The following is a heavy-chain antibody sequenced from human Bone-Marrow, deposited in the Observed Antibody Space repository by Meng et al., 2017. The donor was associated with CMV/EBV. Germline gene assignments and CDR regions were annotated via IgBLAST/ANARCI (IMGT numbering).Heavy chain of an antibody. D-gene: IGHD3-3*01. J-gene: IGHJ4*02. CDR2: IYYSGST. CDR1: GGSFSGYY. CDR3: ARGGATIFGVVIMPDY. Sequence: GSLRLSCAVYGGSFSGYYWSWIRQPPGKGLEWIGYIYYSGSTNYNPSLKSRVTISVDTSKNQFSLKLSSVTAADTAVYYCARGGATIFGVVIMPDYWGQGTRVTGSS. V-gene: IGHV4-59*01.